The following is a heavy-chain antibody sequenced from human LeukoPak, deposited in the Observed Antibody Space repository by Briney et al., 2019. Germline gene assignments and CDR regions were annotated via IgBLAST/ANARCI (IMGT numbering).Heavy chain of an antibody. CDR1: GGSISSSSYY. Sequence: SETLSLTCTVSGGSISSSSYYWGWIRPPPGKGLEWIGSIYYSGSTYYNPSLKSRVTISVDTSKNQFSLKLSSVTAADTAVYYCARYGYSYGIWGQGTLVTVSS. D-gene: IGHD5-18*01. V-gene: IGHV4-39*01. CDR2: IYYSGST. CDR3: ARYGYSYGI. J-gene: IGHJ4*02.